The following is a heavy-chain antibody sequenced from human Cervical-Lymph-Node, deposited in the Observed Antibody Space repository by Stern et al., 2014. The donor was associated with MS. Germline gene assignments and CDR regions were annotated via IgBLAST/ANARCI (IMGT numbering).Heavy chain of an antibody. Sequence: QLQLQESGPGLVKPSETLSLTCTVSGGSVSSGSYYWSWIRPPPAKGLAWIGYIYYSGSTNYNPSLKSRVTISVDTSKNQFSLKLSSVTAADTAVYYCASDSSGYYLSFDYWGQGTLVTVSS. D-gene: IGHD3-22*01. CDR3: ASDSSGYYLSFDY. CDR1: GGSVSSGSYY. J-gene: IGHJ4*02. V-gene: IGHV4-61*01. CDR2: IYYSGST.